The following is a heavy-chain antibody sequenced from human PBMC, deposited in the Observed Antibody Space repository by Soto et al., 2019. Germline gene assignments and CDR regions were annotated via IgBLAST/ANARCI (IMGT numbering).Heavy chain of an antibody. CDR2: IIPIFGTA. CDR1: GGTFSSYA. J-gene: IGHJ4*02. CDR3: ASQPSGSYYFDY. Sequence: ASVKVSCKASGGTFSSYAISWVRQAPGQGLEWMGGIIPIFGTANYAQKFQGRVTITADESTSTAYMELSSLRSEDTAVYYCASQPSGSYYFDYWGQGTLVTVSS. D-gene: IGHD1-26*01. V-gene: IGHV1-69*13.